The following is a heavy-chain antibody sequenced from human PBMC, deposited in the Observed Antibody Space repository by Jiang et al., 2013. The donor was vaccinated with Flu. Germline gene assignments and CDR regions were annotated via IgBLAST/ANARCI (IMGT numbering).Heavy chain of an antibody. Sequence: SGGGLVQPGGSLRLSCAASGFTFNTYAMSWVRQAPGKGLEWVSGISVSGDNTYYADSVRGRFTISRDNSKYTLFLQMDSLRAEDTAVYYCVKDTSGYDVLTGADYWGQGTLVTVSS. J-gene: IGHJ4*02. CDR1: GFTFNTYA. V-gene: IGHV3-23*01. CDR2: ISVSGDNT. CDR3: VKDTSGYDVLTGADY. D-gene: IGHD3-9*01.